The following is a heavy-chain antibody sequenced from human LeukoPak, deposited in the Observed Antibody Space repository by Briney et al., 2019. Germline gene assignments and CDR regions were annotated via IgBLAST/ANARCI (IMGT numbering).Heavy chain of an antibody. CDR3: ARANYYGSRRAAFDI. CDR2: INSDGSST. D-gene: IGHD3-10*01. Sequence: PGGSLRLSCAASGFTFSSYWMHWVRQAPGKGLVWVSRINSDGSSTSYADSVKGRFTISRDNAKNTLYLQMNSLRAEDTAVYYCARANYYGSRRAAFDIWGQGTMVTVSS. CDR1: GFTFSSYW. J-gene: IGHJ3*02. V-gene: IGHV3-74*01.